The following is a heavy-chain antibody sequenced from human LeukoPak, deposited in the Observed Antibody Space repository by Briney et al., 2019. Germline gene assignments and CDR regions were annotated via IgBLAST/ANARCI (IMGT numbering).Heavy chain of an antibody. D-gene: IGHD3-22*01. Sequence: PGGSLRLSCAASGFTFSSYAMSWVRQAPGKGLEWVSAIGGSGSSTYYADSVKGRFTISRDNSQNTVYLQMNSLRAEDTVVYYCAKTGDYFDSSGYYRPDVFDIWGRGAMVTVSS. CDR3: AKTGDYFDSSGYYRPDVFDI. V-gene: IGHV3-23*01. CDR2: IGGSGSST. CDR1: GFTFSSYA. J-gene: IGHJ3*02.